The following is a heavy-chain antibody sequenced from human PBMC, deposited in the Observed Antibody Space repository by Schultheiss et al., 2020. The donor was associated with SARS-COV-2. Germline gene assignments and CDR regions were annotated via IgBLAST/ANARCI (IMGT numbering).Heavy chain of an antibody. CDR3: AKDRGVVYARDY. Sequence: GGSLRLSCAASGFTFSSYAMSWVRQAPGKGLEWVAVIWYDGSNKYYADSVKGRFTISRDNSKNTLYLQMNSLRAEDTAVYYCAKDRGVVYARDYWGQGTLVTVSS. CDR2: IWYDGSNK. D-gene: IGHD2-8*02. V-gene: IGHV3-33*06. CDR1: GFTFSSYA. J-gene: IGHJ4*02.